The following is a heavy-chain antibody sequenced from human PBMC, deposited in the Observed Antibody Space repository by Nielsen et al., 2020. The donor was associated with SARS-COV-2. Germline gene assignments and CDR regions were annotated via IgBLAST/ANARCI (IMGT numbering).Heavy chain of an antibody. CDR2: ISYDGSNK. CDR1: GFTFSSYA. D-gene: IGHD2-8*01. CDR3: ARESMVYVDY. J-gene: IGHJ4*02. V-gene: IGHV3-30-3*01. Sequence: GGSLRLSCAASGFTFSSYAMHWVHQAPGKGLEWVAVISYDGSNKYYADSVKGRFTISRDNSKNTLYLQMNSLRAEDTAVYYCARESMVYVDYWGQGTLVTVSS.